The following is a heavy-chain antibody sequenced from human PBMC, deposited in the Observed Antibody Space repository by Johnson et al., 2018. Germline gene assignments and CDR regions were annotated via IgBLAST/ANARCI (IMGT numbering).Heavy chain of an antibody. J-gene: IGHJ3*02. CDR2: ISYDGSNK. D-gene: IGHD6-13*01. CDR3: ARDSCAYSSSCQKVAFDI. V-gene: IGHV3-30*03. CDR1: GFTFSSYG. Sequence: QVQLVQSGGGLVQPGGSLRLSCAASGFTFSSYGMHWVRQAPGKGLEWVAVISYDGSNKYYADSVKGRFTISRDNSKNTLYLQMNSLRAEDTAVDYCARDSCAYSSSCQKVAFDIWGQGTMVTVSS.